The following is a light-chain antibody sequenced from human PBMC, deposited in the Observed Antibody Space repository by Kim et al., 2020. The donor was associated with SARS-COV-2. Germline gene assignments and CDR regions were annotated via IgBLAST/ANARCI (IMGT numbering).Light chain of an antibody. CDR1: QSISGW. CDR3: QQYHSFGT. CDR2: RAV. J-gene: IGKJ1*01. Sequence: SASVGDRVTITCRASQSISGWLAWYQQKPGKAPKLLIYRAVSLENGVPSRFSGGASGTEFILTISSLQPDDFATYYCQQYHSFGTFGQGTKVDIK. V-gene: IGKV1-5*03.